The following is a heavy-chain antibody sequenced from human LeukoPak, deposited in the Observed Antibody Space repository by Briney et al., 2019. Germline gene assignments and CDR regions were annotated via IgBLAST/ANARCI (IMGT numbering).Heavy chain of an antibody. CDR2: IYYSGST. Sequence: SETLSLTCTVSGGSISSYYWSWIRQPPGKGLEWIGYIYYSGSTNYNPSLKSRVTISVDTSKNQFSLKLSSVTAADTAVYYCARRKDTAMIGGLFDYWGQGTLVTVSS. CDR3: ARRKDTAMIGGLFDY. V-gene: IGHV4-59*08. J-gene: IGHJ4*02. CDR1: GGSISSYY. D-gene: IGHD5-18*01.